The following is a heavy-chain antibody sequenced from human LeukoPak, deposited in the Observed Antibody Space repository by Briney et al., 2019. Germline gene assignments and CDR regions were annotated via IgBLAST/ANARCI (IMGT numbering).Heavy chain of an antibody. J-gene: IGHJ6*02. CDR2: ISSSSSYI. Sequence: GGSLRLSCAASGFTFSSYSMNWVRQAPGKGLEWVSSISSSSSYIYYADSVKGRFTISRDNAKNSLYLQMNSLRAEDTAVYYCARDPRQYDFWSGYYPRLAEYYYGMDVWGQGTTVTVSS. V-gene: IGHV3-21*01. D-gene: IGHD3-3*01. CDR1: GFTFSSYS. CDR3: ARDPRQYDFWSGYYPRLAEYYYGMDV.